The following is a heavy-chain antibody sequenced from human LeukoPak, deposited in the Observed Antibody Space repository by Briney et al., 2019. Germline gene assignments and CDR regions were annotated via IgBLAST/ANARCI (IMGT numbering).Heavy chain of an antibody. V-gene: IGHV3-23*01. J-gene: IGHJ3*02. CDR2: ISGSGGST. CDR1: GFTFSSYA. D-gene: IGHD3-10*01. CDR3: AKDGSGSYRGDAFDI. Sequence: GGSLRLSCAASGFTFSSYAMRLVRQAPGKGLEWVSAISGSGGSTYYADSVKGRFTISRDNSKNTLYLQMNSLRAEDTAVYYCAKDGSGSYRGDAFDIWGQGTMVTVSS.